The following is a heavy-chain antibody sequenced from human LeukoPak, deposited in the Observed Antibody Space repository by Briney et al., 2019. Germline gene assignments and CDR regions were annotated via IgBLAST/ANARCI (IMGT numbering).Heavy chain of an antibody. D-gene: IGHD1-26*01. CDR2: INPNSGGT. CDR1: GYTFTGYY. J-gene: IGHJ4*02. V-gene: IGHV1-2*02. CDR3: ARANSGSYYFYDY. Sequence: GASVKVSCKASGYTFTGYYMHWVRQAPGQGLEWMGWINPNSGGTNYAQKFQGRVTMTRDTSISTAYMELSRLRSDDTAVYYGARANSGSYYFYDYWGQGTLVTVSS.